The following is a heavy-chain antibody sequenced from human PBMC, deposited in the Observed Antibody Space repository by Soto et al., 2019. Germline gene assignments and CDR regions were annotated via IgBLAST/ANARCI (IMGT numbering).Heavy chain of an antibody. Sequence: GGSLRLSCAASGFTFSNAWMSWVRQAPGKGLEWVGRIKSKTDGGTTDYAAPVKGRFTISRDDSKNTLYLQMNSLKTEDTAVYYCNTRITVIYDSSGYLLAEYFQHWGQGTLVTVSS. J-gene: IGHJ1*01. CDR3: NTRITVIYDSSGYLLAEYFQH. CDR1: GFTFSNAW. CDR2: IKSKTDGGTT. D-gene: IGHD3-22*01. V-gene: IGHV3-15*01.